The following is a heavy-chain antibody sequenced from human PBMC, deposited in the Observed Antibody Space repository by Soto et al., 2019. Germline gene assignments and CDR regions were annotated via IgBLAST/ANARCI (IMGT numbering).Heavy chain of an antibody. D-gene: IGHD3-10*01. V-gene: IGHV4-30-2*01. Sequence: SETLSLTCAVSGGSISNGGYSWSWIRQPPGKGLEWIGYMHHSGSTYYNPSLKSRVTISVDTSKNQFSLKLSSVTAADTAVYYCARLLWSRGDWFDPWGQGTLVTVSS. CDR3: ARLLWSRGDWFDP. CDR1: GGSISNGGYS. CDR2: MHHSGST. J-gene: IGHJ5*02.